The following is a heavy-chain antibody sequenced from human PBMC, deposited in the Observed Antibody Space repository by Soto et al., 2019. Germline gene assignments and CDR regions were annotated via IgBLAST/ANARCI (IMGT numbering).Heavy chain of an antibody. D-gene: IGHD3-3*02. CDR3: ARHSLALRKNNWFDP. J-gene: IGHJ5*02. CDR1: CDSIISSDFY. Sequence: SETLSLTCTVSCDSIISSDFYWGWVRQPPGKGLEWIGSIFYLGSSYYSPSLKSRVTMSVDTSKNQFSLRLRSVTAADTALYFCARHSLALRKNNWFDPWGQRILVPVSS. V-gene: IGHV4-39*01. CDR2: IFYLGSS.